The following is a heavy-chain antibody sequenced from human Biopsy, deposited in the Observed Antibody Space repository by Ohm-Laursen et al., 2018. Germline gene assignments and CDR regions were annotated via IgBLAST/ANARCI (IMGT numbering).Heavy chain of an antibody. V-gene: IGHV4-61*01. CDR2: VYYTGNT. CDR3: VRQGGYFQN. Sequence: SETLSLTCSVSGGSVGSGNFHWGWIRQPPGKGLEWIGHVYYTGNTNYNPSLKSRVTISMDMSKNQFSLRLSSVTAADTSVYYCVRQGGYFQNWGPGSQVAVSS. J-gene: IGHJ1*01. CDR1: GGSVGSGNFH. D-gene: IGHD5-12*01.